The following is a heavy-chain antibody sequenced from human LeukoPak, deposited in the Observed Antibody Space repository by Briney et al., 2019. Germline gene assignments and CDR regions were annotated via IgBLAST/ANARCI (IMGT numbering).Heavy chain of an antibody. CDR3: ARSEVGALVDY. V-gene: IGHV1-18*01. D-gene: IGHD1-26*01. Sequence: GASVTVSFTASGYTFTSYDITWLRQAPGQGLEWMGWISVYNGNTKYSQKVEGRVTMTTDTSTSTAYMELRSLRSDDTAVYYCARSEVGALVDYWGQGTLVTVSS. CDR1: GYTFTSYD. J-gene: IGHJ4*02. CDR2: ISVYNGNT.